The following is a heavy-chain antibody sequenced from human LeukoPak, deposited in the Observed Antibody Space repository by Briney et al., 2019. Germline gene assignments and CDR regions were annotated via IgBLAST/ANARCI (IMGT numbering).Heavy chain of an antibody. Sequence: GASVKVSCKASGGTFSSYAISGVRQAPGQGLEWMGRIIPIFGIANYAQKFQGRVTITADKSTSTAYMELSSLRSEDTAVYYCARSPDYYDSSGYYLYYFDYWGQGTLVTVSS. D-gene: IGHD3-22*01. CDR1: GGTFSSYA. V-gene: IGHV1-69*04. J-gene: IGHJ4*02. CDR2: IIPIFGIA. CDR3: ARSPDYYDSSGYYLYYFDY.